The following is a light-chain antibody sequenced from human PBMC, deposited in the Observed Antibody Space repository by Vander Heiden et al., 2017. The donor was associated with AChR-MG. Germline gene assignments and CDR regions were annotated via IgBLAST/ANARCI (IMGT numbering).Light chain of an antibody. J-gene: IGLJ2*01. CDR1: NLGDKF. Sequence: SYALTQPPSVSVSPGQTASITCPGDNLGDKFAFWYQQKPGQSPVLVIYQDTKRPSGIPERFSGSNSGNTATLTISATQAIDEDDCYCQAWDSSNVVFGGGTKLTVL. V-gene: IGLV3-1*01. CDR3: QAWDSSNVV. CDR2: QDT.